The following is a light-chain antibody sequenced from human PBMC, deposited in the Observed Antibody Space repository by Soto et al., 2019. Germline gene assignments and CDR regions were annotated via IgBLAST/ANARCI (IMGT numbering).Light chain of an antibody. Sequence: DIQLTQSPSSLSASVGDRVAITCRASQTMRNYLNWYQQKPGKAPTLLIYGASSLQSGVPPRFSGSGSGTDFSLIISSLQPEDLATYYCQQSYNTPYTFGHGTKL. CDR3: QQSYNTPYT. J-gene: IGKJ2*01. V-gene: IGKV1-39*01. CDR2: GAS. CDR1: QTMRNY.